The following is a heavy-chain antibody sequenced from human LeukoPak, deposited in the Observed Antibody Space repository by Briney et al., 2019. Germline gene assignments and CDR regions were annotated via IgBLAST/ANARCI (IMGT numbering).Heavy chain of an antibody. CDR3: TRVGYIDEGIDY. J-gene: IGHJ4*02. V-gene: IGHV3-7*04. CDR2: IKQDGSKK. D-gene: IGHD5-24*01. Sequence: GGSLRLSCAASGFTLSNHWMTWVRQAPGKGLEWVANIKQDGSKKSYVDSVKGRFTISRDNAKNSLYLQMNSLRAEDTAIYYCTRVGYIDEGIDYWGQGTLVTVSS. CDR1: GFTLSNHW.